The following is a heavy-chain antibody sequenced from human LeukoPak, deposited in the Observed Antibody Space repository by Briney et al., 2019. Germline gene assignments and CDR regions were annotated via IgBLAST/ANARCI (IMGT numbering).Heavy chain of an antibody. CDR1: GDSVSSNSAT. V-gene: IGHV6-1*01. Sequence: SQTLSLTCALSGDSVSSNSATWNWVRQSPSSGLEWRGRTYYRSKWYNDFAVSVKSRITINPDTSKNQFSLQLNSVTPEDTAVYYCARVSASYPPDYWGQGTLVTVSS. J-gene: IGHJ4*02. CDR3: ARVSASYPPDY. D-gene: IGHD3-10*01. CDR2: TYYRSKWYN.